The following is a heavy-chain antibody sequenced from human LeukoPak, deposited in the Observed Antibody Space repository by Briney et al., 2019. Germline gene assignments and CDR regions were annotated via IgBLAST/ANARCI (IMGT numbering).Heavy chain of an antibody. V-gene: IGHV3-30*02. Sequence: PGGSLRLSCAASGFTFSSYGMHWVRQAPGKGLEWVAFIRYDGSNKYYADSVKGRFTISRDNSKNTLYLQMNSLRAEDTAVYYCAKDRDRSRTAHDNWFDPWGQGTLVTVSS. J-gene: IGHJ5*02. CDR3: AKDRDRSRTAHDNWFDP. CDR2: IRYDGSNK. CDR1: GFTFSSYG. D-gene: IGHD1-1*01.